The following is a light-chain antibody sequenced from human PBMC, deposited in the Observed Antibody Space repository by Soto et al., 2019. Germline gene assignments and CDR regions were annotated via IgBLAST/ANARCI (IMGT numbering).Light chain of an antibody. CDR3: QQSYITPWT. Sequence: DIQMTQSPSTLSASIGDRVTITCGASESIRTWLAWYQHKPGKAPNLLIYAASSLQSGVPSRFSGSGSGTDFTLTISSLQPEDFATYYCQQSYITPWTFGQGTKVDIK. V-gene: IGKV1-39*01. CDR1: ESIRTW. CDR2: AAS. J-gene: IGKJ1*01.